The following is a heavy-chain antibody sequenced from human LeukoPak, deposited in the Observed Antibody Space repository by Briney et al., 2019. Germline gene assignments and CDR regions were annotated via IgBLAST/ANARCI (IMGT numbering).Heavy chain of an antibody. D-gene: IGHD3-16*01. CDR1: GFTVSSNF. CDR2: IYSGGNT. Sequence: GGSLRLSCAASGFTVSSNFMGWVRQAPGKGLEWVSVIYSGGNTYYADYVKGRFTISRDNSKNTLYLQMNSLRAEDTAVYHCARDRLPPLGAFDIWGQGTMVTVSS. CDR3: ARDRLPPLGAFDI. V-gene: IGHV3-66*01. J-gene: IGHJ3*02.